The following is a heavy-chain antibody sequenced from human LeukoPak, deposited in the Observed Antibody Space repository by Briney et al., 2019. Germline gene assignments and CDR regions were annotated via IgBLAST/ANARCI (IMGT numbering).Heavy chain of an antibody. J-gene: IGHJ4*02. D-gene: IGHD2-15*01. CDR1: GFTFSSYA. Sequence: PGGSLRLSCAASGFTFSSYAMSWVRQAPGKGLEWVSAISGSGGSTYYAGSVKGRFTISRDNSKNTLYLQMNSLRAEDTAVYYCAKIGDYCSGGSCRYYFDYWGQGTLVTVSS. V-gene: IGHV3-23*01. CDR3: AKIGDYCSGGSCRYYFDY. CDR2: ISGSGGST.